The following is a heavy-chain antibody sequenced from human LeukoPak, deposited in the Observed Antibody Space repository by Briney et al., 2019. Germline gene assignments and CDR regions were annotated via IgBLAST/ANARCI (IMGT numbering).Heavy chain of an antibody. CDR1: AGSIRNYY. CDR2: IYYSGST. Sequence: SETLSLTCNISAGSIRNYYWTWFRQPPGKGLEWIGYIYYSGSTNYNPSLKSRVTISVDTSKNQFSLKLSSVTAADTAVYYCARSYYYDSSGYYPLDYWGQGTLVTVSS. CDR3: ARSYYYDSSGYYPLDY. D-gene: IGHD3-22*01. J-gene: IGHJ4*02. V-gene: IGHV4-59*01.